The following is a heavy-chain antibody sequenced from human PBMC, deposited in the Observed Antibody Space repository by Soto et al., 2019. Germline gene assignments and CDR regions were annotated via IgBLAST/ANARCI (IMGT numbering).Heavy chain of an antibody. D-gene: IGHD4-17*01. J-gene: IGHJ4*02. V-gene: IGHV3-23*01. CDR3: ARVLFTATTAVDY. CDR2: ISGSDDST. Sequence: GGSLRLSCASSGFTFNNYAMNWVRQAPGKGLEWVSTISGSDDSTYYADFVKGRFTVSRDNSKNTLLLQMNSLRADDTAVFYCARVLFTATTAVDYWGQGTLVTVSS. CDR1: GFTFNNYA.